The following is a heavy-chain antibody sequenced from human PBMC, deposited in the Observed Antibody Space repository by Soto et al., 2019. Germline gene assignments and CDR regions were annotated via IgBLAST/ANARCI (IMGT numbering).Heavy chain of an antibody. J-gene: IGHJ4*02. CDR1: GFSLSTSDVG. CDR2: IYWDDDK. D-gene: IGHD6-6*01. V-gene: IGHV2-5*02. Sequence: SGHAGEPTQTLTLTCTFSGFSLSTSDVGVGWIRQPPGKALEWLAIIYWDDDKRYSPSLKSRLTITKDTSKNQVVLTVTNMDPVDTATYYCAHSKYSRSSFDYWGQGTLVTSPQ. CDR3: AHSKYSRSSFDY.